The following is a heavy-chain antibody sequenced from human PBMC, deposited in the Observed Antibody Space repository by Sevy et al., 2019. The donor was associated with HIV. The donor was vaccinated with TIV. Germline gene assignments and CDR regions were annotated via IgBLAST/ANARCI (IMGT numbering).Heavy chain of an antibody. CDR2: TDPISAGT. D-gene: IGHD7-27*01. CDR1: GYTFTGHY. Sequence: ASVKVSCKASGYTFTGHYLHWVRQAPGRGLEWMGWTDPISAGTNYAQKFKGRVTMARDTSISTANMELSRLRFDDTAMYYCVRIRFQTGAFDSWGQGTLVTVSS. CDR3: VRIRFQTGAFDS. J-gene: IGHJ4*02. V-gene: IGHV1-2*02.